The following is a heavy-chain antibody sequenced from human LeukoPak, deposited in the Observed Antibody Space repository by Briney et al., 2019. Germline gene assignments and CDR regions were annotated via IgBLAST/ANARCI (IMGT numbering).Heavy chain of an antibody. CDR3: ARVAGTNYYYNYYYMDV. J-gene: IGHJ6*03. CDR2: ISYDGSNK. D-gene: IGHD2-15*01. CDR1: GFTFSSYG. Sequence: GGSLRLSCAASGFTFSSYGMHWVRQAPGKGLEWVAVISYDGSNKYYADSVKGRFTISRDNSKNTLYLQMNSLRAEDTAVYYCARVAGTNYYYNYYYMDVWGKGTTVTVSS. V-gene: IGHV3-30*03.